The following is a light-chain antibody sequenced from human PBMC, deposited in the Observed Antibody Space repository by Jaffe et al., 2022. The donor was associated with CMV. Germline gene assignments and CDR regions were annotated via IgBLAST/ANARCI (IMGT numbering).Light chain of an antibody. V-gene: IGKV3-15*01. CDR1: QSVSSN. CDR3: QQYNNLPPEDT. Sequence: EIVMTQSPATLSVSPGERATLSCRASQSVSSNLAWYQQKPGQAPRLLIYGASTRATGIPARFSGGGSGTEFTLTINSLQSEDFAVYYCQQYNNLPPEDTFGQGTKLEIK. CDR2: GAS. J-gene: IGKJ2*01.